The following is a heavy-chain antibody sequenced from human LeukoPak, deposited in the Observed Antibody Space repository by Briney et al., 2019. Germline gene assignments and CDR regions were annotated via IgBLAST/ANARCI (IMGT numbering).Heavy chain of an antibody. CDR2: ISSSSSTI. D-gene: IGHD3-3*01. J-gene: IGHJ6*02. CDR1: GFTFSSYS. CDR3: ARDSATIFGVVINYYYYGMDV. Sequence: PGGSLRLSCAASGFTFSSYSMNWVRQAPGKGLEWVSYISSSSSTIYYADSVKGRFTISRDNAKNSLYLQMNSLRAEDTAVYYCARDSATIFGVVINYYYYGMDVWGQGTTVTVSS. V-gene: IGHV3-48*01.